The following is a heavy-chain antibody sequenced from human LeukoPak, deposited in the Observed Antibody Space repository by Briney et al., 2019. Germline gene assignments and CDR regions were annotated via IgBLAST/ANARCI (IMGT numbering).Heavy chain of an antibody. CDR3: ARDSGAVAALPDY. CDR1: GFTFSSYS. V-gene: IGHV3-21*01. Sequence: GGSLRLSCAASGFTFSSYSMNWVRQAPGKGLEWVSSISSSSSYIYYADSVKGRFTISRDNAKNSLYLQMNSLRAEDTAVYYCARDSGAVAALPDYWGQGTLVTVSS. CDR2: ISSSSSYI. J-gene: IGHJ4*02. D-gene: IGHD6-19*01.